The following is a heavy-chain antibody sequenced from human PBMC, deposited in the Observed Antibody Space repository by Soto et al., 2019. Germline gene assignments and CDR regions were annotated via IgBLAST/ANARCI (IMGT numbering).Heavy chain of an antibody. V-gene: IGHV1-46*01. D-gene: IGHD5-12*01. J-gene: IGHJ6*02. CDR2: INPSGGST. CDR1: GYTFTSYY. Sequence: ASVKVSCKASGYTFTSYYMHWVRQAPGQGLEWMGIINPSGGSTSYAQKFQGRVTMTRDTSTSTVYMELSSLRSEDTAVYYCARTRVATTSNLYYYYYGMDVWGQGTTATVSS. CDR3: ARTRVATTSNLYYYYYGMDV.